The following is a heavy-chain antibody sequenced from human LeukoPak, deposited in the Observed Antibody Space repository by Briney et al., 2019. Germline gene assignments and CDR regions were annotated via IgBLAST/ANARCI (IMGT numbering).Heavy chain of an antibody. J-gene: IGHJ6*02. D-gene: IGHD3-10*01. CDR3: AREGSGSKYYYHGMDV. V-gene: IGHV3-30*02. Sequence: GGSLRLSCAASGFTLRSYGMHWVRQAPGKGLEWVTFMWFDGSNEYYADSVKGRFTISRDNSKNTVYLQLNSLRAEDMAVYYCAREGSGSKYYYHGMDVWGQGTTVTVFS. CDR1: GFTLRSYG. CDR2: MWFDGSNE.